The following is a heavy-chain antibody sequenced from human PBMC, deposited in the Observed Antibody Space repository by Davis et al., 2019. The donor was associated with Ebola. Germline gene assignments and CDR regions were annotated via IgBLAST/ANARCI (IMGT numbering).Heavy chain of an antibody. J-gene: IGHJ5*01. Sequence: PGGSLRLSCAASGFTFRSYDMHWVRQATGKGLEWVSAIGAAGDTYYPVSVKDRFTISRENAKNSLYLQMNSLRAEDTAVYYCARAGFGSTWFDCWGQGILVTVSS. CDR2: IGAAGDT. D-gene: IGHD6-13*01. CDR3: ARAGFGSTWFDC. V-gene: IGHV3-13*01. CDR1: GFTFRSYD.